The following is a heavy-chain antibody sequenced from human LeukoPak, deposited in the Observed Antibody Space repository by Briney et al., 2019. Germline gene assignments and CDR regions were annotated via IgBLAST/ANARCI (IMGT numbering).Heavy chain of an antibody. J-gene: IGHJ4*02. D-gene: IGHD5-12*01. V-gene: IGHV4-61*01. CDR3: AREGYGNFDY. CDR2: IYYSGST. Sequence: SGTLSLTCAVSGGSISSSYYWSWIRQPPGKGLEWIGYIYYSGSTNYNPSLKSRVTISVDTSKNQFSLKLSSVTAADTAVYYCAREGYGNFDYWGQGTLVTVSS. CDR1: GGSISSSYY.